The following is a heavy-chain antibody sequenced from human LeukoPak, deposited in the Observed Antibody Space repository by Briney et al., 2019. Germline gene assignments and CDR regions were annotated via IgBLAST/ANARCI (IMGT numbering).Heavy chain of an antibody. V-gene: IGHV4-34*01. CDR3: ARLRSPGTD. CDR1: GESFSGYY. Sequence: PSETLSLTCAIYGESFSGYYWSWIRQPPEKGLEWIGEIRHSGRTNYNPSLKSRVTISLDTSRNQLPLKLNSVTAADTAVYYCARLRSPGTDWGQGTLVTVSS. CDR2: IRHSGRT. J-gene: IGHJ4*02. D-gene: IGHD1-1*01.